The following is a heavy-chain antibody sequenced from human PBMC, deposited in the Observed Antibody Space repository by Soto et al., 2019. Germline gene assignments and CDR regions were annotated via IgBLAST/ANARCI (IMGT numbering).Heavy chain of an antibody. D-gene: IGHD1-26*01. CDR3: ARDRWWSYSCDS. J-gene: IGHJ5*02. CDR2: IIPVFGTA. V-gene: IGHV1-69*01. CDR1: GGVFRNYA. Sequence: QVQLVQSGAEVKKPGSSVKVSCKASGGVFRNYAINWVRQAPGQGLEWMGGIIPVFGTADYPQKFQGRVTITADESTTTAYMELTSLKTEDTAVYFCARDRWWSYSCDSWGQGTLVTVAS.